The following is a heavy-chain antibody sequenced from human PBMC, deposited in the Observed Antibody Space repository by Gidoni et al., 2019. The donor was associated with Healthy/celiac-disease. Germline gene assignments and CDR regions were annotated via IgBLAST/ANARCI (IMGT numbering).Heavy chain of an antibody. D-gene: IGHD2-15*01. CDR2: ISYDGSNK. Sequence: VQLVESGGGVVQPGRSLRLSCAASGFTFSSYAMHWVRQAPGKGLEWVAVISYDGSNKYYADSVKGRFTISRDNSKNTLYLQMNSLRAEDTAVYYCARGDIVVVVLPDYWGQGTLVTVSS. CDR3: ARGDIVVVVLPDY. CDR1: GFTFSSYA. V-gene: IGHV3-30-3*01. J-gene: IGHJ4*02.